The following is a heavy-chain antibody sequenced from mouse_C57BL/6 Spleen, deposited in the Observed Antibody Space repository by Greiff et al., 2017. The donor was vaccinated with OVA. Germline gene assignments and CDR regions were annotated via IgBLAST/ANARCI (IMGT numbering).Heavy chain of an antibody. Sequence: EVKLVESGGGLVQPGGSLSLSCAASGFTFTDYYMSWVRQPPGKALEWLGFIRNKANGYTTEYSAYVKGRFTISRDNSQIILYLQMNALRAEDIATYYCARPLYYSNSLYSMDYWGQGTSVTVSS. D-gene: IGHD2-5*01. V-gene: IGHV7-3*01. CDR3: ARPLYYSNSLYSMDY. CDR2: IRNKANGYTT. J-gene: IGHJ4*01. CDR1: GFTFTDYY.